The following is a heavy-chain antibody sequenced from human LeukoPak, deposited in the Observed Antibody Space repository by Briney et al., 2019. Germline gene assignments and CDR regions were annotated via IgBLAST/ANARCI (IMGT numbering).Heavy chain of an antibody. J-gene: IGHJ4*02. CDR1: GFTFSSYA. Sequence: GGSLRLSCAASGFTFSSYAMSWVRQAPGKGLEWVSAISGSGGSTYYADSVKGRFTISRDNAKNSLYLQMNSLRAEDTAVYYCARALTTVTTLPLDYWGQGTLVTVSS. CDR3: ARALTTVTTLPLDY. D-gene: IGHD4-17*01. CDR2: ISGSGGST. V-gene: IGHV3-23*01.